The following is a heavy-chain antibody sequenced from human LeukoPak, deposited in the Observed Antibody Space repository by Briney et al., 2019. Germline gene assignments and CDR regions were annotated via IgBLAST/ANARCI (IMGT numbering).Heavy chain of an antibody. Sequence: SETLSLTCTVSGGTISSYYWNWIRQPPGKGLGWIGYIHDSGSTKYNPSLKSRATISVETSKNQFSLKLSSVAAADTAVYYCARWYYSGWAFDYWGQGTLVTGSS. CDR2: IHDSGST. V-gene: IGHV4-59*08. J-gene: IGHJ4*02. CDR1: GGTISSYY. D-gene: IGHD6-19*01. CDR3: ARWYYSGWAFDY.